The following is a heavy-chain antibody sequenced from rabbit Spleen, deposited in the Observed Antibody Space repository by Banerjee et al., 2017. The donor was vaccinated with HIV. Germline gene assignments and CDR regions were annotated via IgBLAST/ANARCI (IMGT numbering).Heavy chain of an antibody. V-gene: IGHV1S45*01. D-gene: IGHD2-1*01. CDR3: ARGSAAMTMVVTGFYFNL. Sequence: QEQLVESGGGLVKPEGSLTLTCKASAFSFSDRDVMCWVRQAPGKGLEWIACINAATAKPVYATWAKGRFTISRTSSTTVTLQLTSLTAADTATYFCARGSAAMTMVVTGFYFNLWGQGTLVTVS. CDR2: INAATAKP. CDR1: AFSFSDRDV. J-gene: IGHJ4*01.